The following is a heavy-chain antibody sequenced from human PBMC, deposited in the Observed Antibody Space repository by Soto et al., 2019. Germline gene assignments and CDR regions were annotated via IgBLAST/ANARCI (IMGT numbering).Heavy chain of an antibody. Sequence: QVQLQESGPGLVKPSQTLSLTCTVSGGSISSGDYYWSWIRQPPGKGLEWIGYIYYSGSTYYNPSLKSRVTISVDTSKNQYSLKLSSVTAPGTAVYNCASNSYGYILYDYWGQGTLVTVSS. V-gene: IGHV4-30-4*01. CDR3: ASNSYGYILYDY. D-gene: IGHD5-18*01. CDR2: IYYSGST. J-gene: IGHJ4*02. CDR1: GGSISSGDYY.